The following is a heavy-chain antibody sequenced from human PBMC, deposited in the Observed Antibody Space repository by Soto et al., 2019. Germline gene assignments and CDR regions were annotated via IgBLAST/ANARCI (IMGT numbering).Heavy chain of an antibody. D-gene: IGHD3-22*01. CDR2: IIPIFGTA. V-gene: IGHV1-69*01. CDR3: ASSIDYFSSGYPPDYYYYGMDV. CDR1: GGTFSSYA. Sequence: QVQLVQSGAEVKKPGSSVKVSCKASGGTFSSYAISWVRQAPGQGLEWMGGIIPIFGTANYAQKFQGRVTSTADESTSTAYMELSSLRSEDTAVYYCASSIDYFSSGYPPDYYYYGMDVWGQGTTVTVSS. J-gene: IGHJ6*02.